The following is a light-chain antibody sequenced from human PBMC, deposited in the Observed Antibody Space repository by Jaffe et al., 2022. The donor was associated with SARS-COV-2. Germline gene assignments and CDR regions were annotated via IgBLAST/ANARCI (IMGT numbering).Light chain of an antibody. Sequence: QSALTQPASVSGSPGQSITISCTGTNSDVGGYDYVSWYQKHPGKAPKLIIYDVTSRPSGVSNRFSGSKSGNTASLTISGLQAEDEADYYCTSYANSNTPVVFGGGTKLTVL. CDR3: TSYANSNTPVV. CDR1: NSDVGGYDY. J-gene: IGLJ3*02. V-gene: IGLV2-14*01. CDR2: DVT.